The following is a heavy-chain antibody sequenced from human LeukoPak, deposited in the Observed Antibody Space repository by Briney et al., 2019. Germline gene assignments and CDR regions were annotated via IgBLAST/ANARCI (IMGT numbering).Heavy chain of an antibody. CDR1: GGSISSYS. J-gene: IGHJ6*02. D-gene: IGHD3-3*01. CDR2: IYYSGST. V-gene: IGHV4-59*01. Sequence: PSETLSLTCIVSGGSISSYSWSWIRQPPGKGLEWIGNIYYSGSTNYNPSLKSRVTISVDTSKNQFSLKLSSVTAADTAVYYCARDRIFGMAENPYYYYYGMDVWGQGTTVTVSS. CDR3: ARDRIFGMAENPYYYYYGMDV.